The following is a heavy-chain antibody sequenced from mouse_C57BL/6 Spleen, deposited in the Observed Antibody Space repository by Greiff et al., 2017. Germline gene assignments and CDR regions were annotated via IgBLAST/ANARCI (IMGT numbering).Heavy chain of an antibody. V-gene: IGHV1-55*01. Sequence: VQLQQPGAEFVKPGASVKMSCTASGYTFTSYWITWVKQRPGQGLEWIGDIYPGSGSTNYNEKFKGKSTLTVDNSSSTAYMQLSSLTSEDSAVYYCARSLPWFAYWGQGTLVTVSA. J-gene: IGHJ3*01. D-gene: IGHD2-10*01. CDR1: GYTFTSYW. CDR2: IYPGSGST. CDR3: ARSLPWFAY.